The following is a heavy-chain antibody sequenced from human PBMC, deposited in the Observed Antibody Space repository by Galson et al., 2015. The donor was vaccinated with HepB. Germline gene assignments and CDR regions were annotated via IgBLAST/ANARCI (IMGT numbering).Heavy chain of an antibody. J-gene: IGHJ6*02. Sequence: QSGAEVKKPGESLRISCKGSGYSFTSYWISWVRQMPGKGLEWMGRIDPSDSYTNYSPSFQGHVTISADKSISTAYLQWSSLKASDTAMYYCARHLAVAGNYYYYGMDVWGQGTTVTVSS. D-gene: IGHD6-19*01. CDR1: GYSFTSYW. CDR3: ARHLAVAGNYYYYGMDV. CDR2: IDPSDSYT. V-gene: IGHV5-10-1*01.